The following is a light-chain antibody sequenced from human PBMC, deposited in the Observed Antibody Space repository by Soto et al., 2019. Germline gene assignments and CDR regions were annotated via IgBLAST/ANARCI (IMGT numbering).Light chain of an antibody. CDR3: QHYNSYSEA. CDR1: QDIEDD. CDR2: KAS. J-gene: IGKJ1*01. Sequence: IQMTQSPSSLSASVGDTVTITFRASQDIEDDLGWYQQKPGKAPKLLIYKASTLKSGVPSRFSGSGSGTEFTLTISSLQPDDFATYYCQHYNSYSEAFGQGTKVDIK. V-gene: IGKV1-5*03.